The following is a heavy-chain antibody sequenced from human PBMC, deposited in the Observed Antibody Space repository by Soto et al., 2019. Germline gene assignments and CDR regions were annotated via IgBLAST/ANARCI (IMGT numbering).Heavy chain of an antibody. D-gene: IGHD3-9*01. CDR2: IKQDGSEK. CDR1: GFTFSSYW. Sequence: GGSLRLSCAASGFTFSSYWMSWVRQAPGKGLEWVANIKQDGSEKYYVDSVKGRFTISRDNAKNSLYLQMNSLRAEDTAVYYCAREAENFDWLQYYYGMDVWGQGTTVTVSS. CDR3: AREAENFDWLQYYYGMDV. J-gene: IGHJ6*02. V-gene: IGHV3-7*01.